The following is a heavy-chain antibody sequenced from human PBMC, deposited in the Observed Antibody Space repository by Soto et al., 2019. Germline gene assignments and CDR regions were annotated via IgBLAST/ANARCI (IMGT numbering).Heavy chain of an antibody. CDR2: INGGGGST. V-gene: IGHV3-23*01. CDR1: GFTFSSYW. J-gene: IGHJ4*02. D-gene: IGHD3-22*01. CDR3: AKDGRYYYDLSDY. Sequence: TGGSLRLSCAASGFTFSSYWMHWVRQAPGKGLEWVSGINGGGGSTYYADSVKGRFTISRDNSKNTLYLQMNSLRAEDTAVYYCAKDGRYYYDLSDYWGQGTLVTVSS.